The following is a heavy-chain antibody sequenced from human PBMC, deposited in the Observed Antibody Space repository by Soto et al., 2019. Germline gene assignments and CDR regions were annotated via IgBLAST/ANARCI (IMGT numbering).Heavy chain of an antibody. D-gene: IGHD3-3*01. Sequence: GGSLSLSCAASGFTFSSYLMCWVRQAPGKGLEWVVSIKHDAGDTYYLDSVKGRFTVSRDNAKNSLYLQMDSLRVEDTAMYYCARDVVKISYYDCWSGSLFWGQGSLVTVSS. J-gene: IGHJ4*02. CDR3: ARDVVKISYYDCWSGSLF. CDR2: IKHDAGDT. CDR1: GFTFSSYL. V-gene: IGHV3-7*01.